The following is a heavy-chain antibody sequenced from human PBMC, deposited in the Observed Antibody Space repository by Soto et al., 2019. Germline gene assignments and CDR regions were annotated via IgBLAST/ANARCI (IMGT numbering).Heavy chain of an antibody. Sequence: EVQLVESGGGLVQPGGSLRLSCLTSGFSFHTFDMNWVRQAPGRGLEWVSSISRTGGTIYYADSVRGRFTVSRDNAVTSLYLQMSSLRDEDTAVYYCARGDSTGSHYNSGYWGQGTVVIVSS. J-gene: IGHJ4*02. CDR1: GFSFHTFD. CDR2: ISRTGGTI. CDR3: ARGDSTGSHYNSGY. V-gene: IGHV3-48*02. D-gene: IGHD3-10*01.